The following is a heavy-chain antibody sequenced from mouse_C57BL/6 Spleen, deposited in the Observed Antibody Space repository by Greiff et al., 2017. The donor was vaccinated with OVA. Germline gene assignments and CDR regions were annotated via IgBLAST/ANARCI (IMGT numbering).Heavy chain of an antibody. V-gene: IGHV5-9-1*02. Sequence: EVKLQESGEGLVKPGGSLKLSCAASGFTFSSYAMSWVRQTPEKRLEWVAYISSGGDYIYYADTVKGRFTISRDNARNTLYLQMSSLKSEDTAMYYCTRGGGNYLYWYFDVWGTGTTVTVSS. D-gene: IGHD2-1*01. J-gene: IGHJ1*03. CDR1: GFTFSSYA. CDR2: ISSGGDYI. CDR3: TRGGGNYLYWYFDV.